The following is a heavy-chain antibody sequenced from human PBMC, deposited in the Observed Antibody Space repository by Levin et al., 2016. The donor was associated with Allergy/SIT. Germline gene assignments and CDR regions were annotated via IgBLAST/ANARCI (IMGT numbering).Heavy chain of an antibody. Sequence: RQAPGKGLEWVSYISSSSSYTNYADSVKGRFTISRDNAKNSLYLQMNSLKSEDTAVYYCTRRWDIVGVPSAIYVDDVYMDVWGKGTTVTVSS. CDR2: ISSSSSYT. CDR3: TRRWDIVGVPSAIYVDDVYMDV. D-gene: IGHD2-2*02. J-gene: IGHJ6*03. V-gene: IGHV3-11*03.